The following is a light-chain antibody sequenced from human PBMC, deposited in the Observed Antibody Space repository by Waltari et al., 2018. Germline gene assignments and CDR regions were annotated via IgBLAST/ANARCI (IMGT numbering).Light chain of an antibody. J-gene: IGKJ2*01. CDR2: GAA. CDR1: QSVSSN. Sequence: EIVMTQSPATLSVSPGERATLSCRASQSVSSNLAWYQQKPGLAPRLLIYGAATRATGIPARFSGSGSGTEFTLTISSLQSEDFAVYYCQQYNNWPPYTVGQGTKLEIK. CDR3: QQYNNWPPYT. V-gene: IGKV3D-15*01.